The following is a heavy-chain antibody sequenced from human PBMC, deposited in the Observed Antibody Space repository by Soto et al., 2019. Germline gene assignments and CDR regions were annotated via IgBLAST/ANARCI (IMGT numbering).Heavy chain of an antibody. CDR2: IRSKANSYAT. Sequence: GGSLRLSCAASGFTFSGSAMHWVRQASGKGLEWVGRIRSKANSYATAYAASVKGRVTISRVDSKNTAYLEMNSLKTEDTAVYYCTGDPAAHRNIVVVPAASGGWFDPWGQGTLVTVSS. CDR3: TGDPAAHRNIVVVPAASGGWFDP. D-gene: IGHD2-2*01. J-gene: IGHJ5*02. V-gene: IGHV3-73*01. CDR1: GFTFSGSA.